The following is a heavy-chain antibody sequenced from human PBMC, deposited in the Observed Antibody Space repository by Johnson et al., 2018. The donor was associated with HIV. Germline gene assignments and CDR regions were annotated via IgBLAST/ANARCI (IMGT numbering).Heavy chain of an antibody. CDR3: ARDAHRTDDAFDI. CDR1: GFTFSSYP. Sequence: QVQLVESGGGLVQPGGSLRLSCAASGFTFSSYPMHWVRQAPGKGLEYVSAINWNGGSTGYADSVKGRFTISRDNAKNSLYLQMNSLRAEDTAVYYCARDAHRTDDAFDIWGQGTMVTVSS. J-gene: IGHJ3*02. V-gene: IGHV3-64*04. D-gene: IGHD1-14*01. CDR2: INWNGGST.